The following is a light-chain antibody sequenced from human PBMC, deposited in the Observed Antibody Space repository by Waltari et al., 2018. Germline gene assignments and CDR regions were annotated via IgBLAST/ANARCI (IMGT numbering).Light chain of an antibody. CDR2: GAS. V-gene: IGKV3-15*01. J-gene: IGKJ2*01. CDR3: HQYDNWPPT. Sequence: MTQSPATLSVSLGERATLSCRARENIKNKLAWYQQKPGQAPRLLVFGASTRATGIPDRFSGSGSGTDFTLTISSLQSEDFAVYYCHQYDNWPPTFGQGTKLDI. CDR1: ENIKNK.